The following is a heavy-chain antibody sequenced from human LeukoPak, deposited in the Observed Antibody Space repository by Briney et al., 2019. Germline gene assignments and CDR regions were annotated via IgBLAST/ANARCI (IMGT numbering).Heavy chain of an antibody. CDR1: GFTFTNYP. CDR3: ARGTTIPNWFDP. CDR2: ISYDGSNQ. V-gene: IGHV3-30*04. Sequence: GGSLRLSCTASGFTFTNYPMHWVRQAPGKGLEWVAAISYDGSNQNYADSVKGRFTISRDNSKNTLYLQMNSLRTEDTAVYYCARGTTIPNWFDPWGQGTPVTVSS. D-gene: IGHD5-12*01. J-gene: IGHJ5*02.